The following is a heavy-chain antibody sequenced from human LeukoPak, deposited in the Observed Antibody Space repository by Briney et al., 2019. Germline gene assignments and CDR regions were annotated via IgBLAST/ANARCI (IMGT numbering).Heavy chain of an antibody. J-gene: IGHJ3*02. CDR3: ARDDFVYYKGGSPSGAFDI. CDR1: GYTFTSNY. Sequence: ASVKVSCKASGYTFTSNYMHWVRQAPGQGLEWMGIINPSGGSTSYAQKFQGRITMTRDMSTSTVYMELSSLRSEDTAVYYCARDDFVYYKGGSPSGAFDIWGQGTMVTVSS. V-gene: IGHV1-46*01. CDR2: INPSGGST. D-gene: IGHD1-26*01.